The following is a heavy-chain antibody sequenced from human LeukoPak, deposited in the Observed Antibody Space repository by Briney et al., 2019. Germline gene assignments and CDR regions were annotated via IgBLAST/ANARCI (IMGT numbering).Heavy chain of an antibody. J-gene: IGHJ3*02. CDR2: ISSSSTI. CDR1: GFTFSSYS. CDR3: AGDPGGTDAFDI. D-gene: IGHD3-16*01. V-gene: IGHV3-48*01. Sequence: PGGSLRLSCAASGFTFSSYSMNWVRQAPGKGGEWGSCISSSSTIYYADSVKGRFTISRDNAKNSLYLQMNSLRAEDTAVYYCAGDPGGTDAFDIWGQGTMVTVSS.